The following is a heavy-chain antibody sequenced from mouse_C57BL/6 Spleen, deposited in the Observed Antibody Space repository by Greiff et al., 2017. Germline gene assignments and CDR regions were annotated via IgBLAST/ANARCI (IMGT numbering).Heavy chain of an antibody. Sequence: EVQLQQSGPELVKPGASVKMSCKASGYTFTDYNMHWVKQSHGKSLEWIGYINPNNGGTSYNQKFKGKATLTVNKSSSTAYMELRSLTSGDSAVYYCARGDDGYWYFDVWGTGTTVTVSS. CDR2: INPNNGGT. V-gene: IGHV1-22*01. CDR3: ARGDDGYWYFDV. J-gene: IGHJ1*03. D-gene: IGHD2-3*01. CDR1: GYTFTDYN.